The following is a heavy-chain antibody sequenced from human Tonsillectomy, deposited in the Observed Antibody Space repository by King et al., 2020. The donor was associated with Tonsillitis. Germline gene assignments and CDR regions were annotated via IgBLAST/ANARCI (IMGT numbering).Heavy chain of an antibody. CDR1: GFSLSTSGVG. D-gene: IGHD2-21*02. CDR2: IYWNDDK. Sequence: ITLKESGPTLVKPTQTLTLTCTFSGFSLSTSGVGVGWIRQPPGKALEWLALIYWNDDKRYSPSLKSRLTLTKDTSKNQVVLTMTNMDPVDTATYYCAHVVTAITYDAFDIWGQGTMVTVSS. J-gene: IGHJ3*02. CDR3: AHVVTAITYDAFDI. V-gene: IGHV2-5*01.